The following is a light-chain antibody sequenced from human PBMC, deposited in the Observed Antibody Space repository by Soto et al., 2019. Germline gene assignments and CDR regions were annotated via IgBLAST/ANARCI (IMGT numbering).Light chain of an antibody. CDR1: QSLLHSDGLNS. J-gene: IGKJ2*03. CDR2: VAF. V-gene: IGKV2-28*01. CDR3: VQALQSPYS. Sequence: DIVLTQSPLSLSVTPGEPASISCRSTQSLLHSDGLNSLDWFLQQPGQSPQLLIYVAFNRASGVPDRCGGSGSCTDFTLKISRVAAEDVGVDYCVQALQSPYSFGQGTKVEIK.